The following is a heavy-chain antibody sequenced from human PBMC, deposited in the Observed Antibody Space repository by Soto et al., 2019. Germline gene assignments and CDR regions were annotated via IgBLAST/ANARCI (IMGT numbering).Heavy chain of an antibody. CDR1: GGTFSSNA. CDR3: ARLDQQLVDYWYLDF. CDR2: IVPMFGVS. V-gene: IGHV1-69*12. D-gene: IGHD6-13*01. Sequence: QVQLVQSGAEVRKPGSSVTVSCKASGGTFSSNAIVWVRQAPGQGLEWMGGIVPMFGVSKNAQKFQGRVTITADESTRTAYMKLSSLRSDDTAVYYCARLDQQLVDYWYLDFWGRGTLVTVSS. J-gene: IGHJ2*01.